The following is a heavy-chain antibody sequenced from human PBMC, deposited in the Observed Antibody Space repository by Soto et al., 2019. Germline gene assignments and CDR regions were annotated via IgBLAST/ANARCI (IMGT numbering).Heavy chain of an antibody. J-gene: IGHJ4*02. D-gene: IGHD2-15*01. CDR3: ARELGCSGGSCYSLSPGY. V-gene: IGHV1-3*01. Sequence: ASVKVSCKASGYTFTSYAMHWVRQAPGQRLEWMGWINAGNGNTKYSQKFQGRVTITRDTSASTAYMELSSLRSEDTAVYYCARELGCSGGSCYSLSPGYWGQGTLVTVSS. CDR2: INAGNGNT. CDR1: GYTFTSYA.